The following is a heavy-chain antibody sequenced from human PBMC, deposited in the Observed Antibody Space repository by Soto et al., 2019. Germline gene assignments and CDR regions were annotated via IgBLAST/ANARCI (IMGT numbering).Heavy chain of an antibody. CDR3: ARRGGVVAATYYYYYGMDV. D-gene: IGHD2-15*01. J-gene: IGHJ6*02. CDR2: ISYSGST. Sequence: QVQLQESGPGLVKPSQTLSLTCTVSGGSISSGGYYWSWIRQHPGKGLEWIGYISYSGSTYYNPSLTSRVTISVDTSKNPFSLKVSSVTAADTAVYYCARRGGVVAATYYYYYGMDVWGQGTTVTVSS. CDR1: GGSISSGGYY. V-gene: IGHV4-31*03.